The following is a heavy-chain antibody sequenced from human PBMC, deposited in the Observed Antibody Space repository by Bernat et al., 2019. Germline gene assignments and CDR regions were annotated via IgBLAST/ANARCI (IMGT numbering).Heavy chain of an antibody. D-gene: IGHD6-19*01. CDR2: IYWDDDK. J-gene: IGHJ4*02. CDR1: GFSLSTSGVG. CDR3: AHRRWTGYSSGSHFDH. Sequence: QITLKESGPTLVKPTQTLTLTCTFSGFSLSTSGVGVGWIRQPPGKALEWLALIYWDDDKRYSPSLKSRLTITKDTSKNQVVLTMTNMDPVDTATYYCAHRRWTGYSSGSHFDHWGQGTLVTVSS. V-gene: IGHV2-5*02.